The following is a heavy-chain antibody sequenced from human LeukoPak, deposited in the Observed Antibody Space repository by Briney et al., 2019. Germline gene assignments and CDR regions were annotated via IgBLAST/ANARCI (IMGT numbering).Heavy chain of an antibody. J-gene: IGHJ4*02. CDR1: GYTFTGYY. V-gene: IGHV1-2*02. CDR3: ARDSILRTFDFDY. Sequence: GASVKVSCKASGYTFTGYYKHWVRQAPGQGLEWMGWINPNSGGTNYAQKFQGRVTMTRDTSISTAYMELSRLRSDDTAVYYCARDSILRTFDFDYWGQGTLVTVSS. D-gene: IGHD2-2*01. CDR2: INPNSGGT.